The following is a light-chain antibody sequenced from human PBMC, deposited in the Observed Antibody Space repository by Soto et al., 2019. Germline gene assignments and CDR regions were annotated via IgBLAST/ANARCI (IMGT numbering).Light chain of an antibody. CDR2: GAS. J-gene: IGKJ1*01. CDR3: QQSYSTLWT. V-gene: IGKV3-20*01. Sequence: EIVLTQSPGTLSLSPGERATLSCRASQSVSSSYLAWYQQKPGQAPRLLIYGASSRATGIPDRFSGSGSGTDFTLTISSLQPEDFATYYCQQSYSTLWTFGQGTKADIK. CDR1: QSVSSSY.